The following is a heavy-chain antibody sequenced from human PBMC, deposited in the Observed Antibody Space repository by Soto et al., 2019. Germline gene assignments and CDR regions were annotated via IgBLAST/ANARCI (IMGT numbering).Heavy chain of an antibody. CDR1: GYNFTKSA. V-gene: IGHV1-3*01. Sequence: QVQSLQSGAEVKKPGASVKVSCQASGYNFTKSAIHWVRQAPGQRLEWMGWISGATGNTKYSQKFQGRVTISRDTSASKAYLGLSRLAPEGTSGIYCARDRVEKRGYPANGMDVWGQGTRGTVS. CDR3: ARDRVEKRGYPANGMDV. D-gene: IGHD1-1*01. J-gene: IGHJ6*02. CDR2: ISGATGNT.